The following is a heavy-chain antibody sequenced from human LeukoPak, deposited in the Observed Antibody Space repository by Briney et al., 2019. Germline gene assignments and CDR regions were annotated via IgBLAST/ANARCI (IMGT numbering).Heavy chain of an antibody. Sequence: GGSLRLSCAASGFTVSSNYMSWVRQAPGKGLEWVSVINSGGSTYYADSVKGRFTISRDNSKNTLYLQMNSLRAEDTAVYYCASSGGSYDWAAQDYWGQGTLVTVSS. J-gene: IGHJ4*02. V-gene: IGHV3-53*01. CDR3: ASSGGSYDWAAQDY. D-gene: IGHD1-26*01. CDR2: INSGGST. CDR1: GFTVSSNY.